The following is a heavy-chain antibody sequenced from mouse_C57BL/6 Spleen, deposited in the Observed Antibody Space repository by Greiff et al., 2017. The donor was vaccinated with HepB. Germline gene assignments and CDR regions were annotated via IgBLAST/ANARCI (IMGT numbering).Heavy chain of an antibody. V-gene: IGHV1-52*01. D-gene: IGHD3-2*02. CDR3: ARGDSSCHVYWYFDV. CDR1: GYTFTSYW. CDR2: IDPSDSET. J-gene: IGHJ1*03. Sequence: QVQLQQPGAELVRPGSSVKLSCKASGYTFTSYWMHWVKQRPIQGLEWIGNIDPSDSETHYNQKFKDKATLTVDKSSSTAYMQLSSLTSEDSAVYYCARGDSSCHVYWYFDVWGTGTTVTVSS.